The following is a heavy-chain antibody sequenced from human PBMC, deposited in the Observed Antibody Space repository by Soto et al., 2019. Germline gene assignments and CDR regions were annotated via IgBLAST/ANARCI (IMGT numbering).Heavy chain of an antibody. V-gene: IGHV4-38-2*02. CDR2: VYDGGNS. CDR3: ARTGTVSSGYYYAWFHP. D-gene: IGHD3-22*01. Sequence: SETLSLTCSFSCFSIISGYYWGWIRQPPGEGLEWIGSVYDGGNSYYNPSLKSRVSISIDTSKNQFSLKLNSVTAADTAVYYCARTGTVSSGYYYAWFHPWGQGTRVTVSS. CDR1: CFSIISGYY. J-gene: IGHJ5*02.